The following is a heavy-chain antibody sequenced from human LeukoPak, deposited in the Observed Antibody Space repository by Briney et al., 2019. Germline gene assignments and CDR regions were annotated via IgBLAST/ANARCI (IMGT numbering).Heavy chain of an antibody. CDR2: IYPGDSDT. CDR3: ARQPSRPGYSSGWGNAFDI. J-gene: IGHJ3*02. Sequence: RGESLKISCKGSGYSFTSYWIGWVRQMPGKGLEWMGIIYPGDSDTRDSPSFQGQVTISADKSISTAYLQWSSLKASDTAMYYCARQPSRPGYSSGWGNAFDIWGQGTMVIVSS. CDR1: GYSFTSYW. D-gene: IGHD6-19*01. V-gene: IGHV5-51*01.